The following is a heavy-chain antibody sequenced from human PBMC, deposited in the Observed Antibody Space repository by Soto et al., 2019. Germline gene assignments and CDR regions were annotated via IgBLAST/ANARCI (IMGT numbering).Heavy chain of an antibody. CDR1: GFTFSSYA. Sequence: GGSLRLSCAASGFTFSSYAMSWVRQAPGEGLEWVSAISGSGGSTYYADSVKGRFTISRDNSKNTLYLQMNSLRAEDTAVYYCAKDRLGYCSGGSCYDAFDIWGQGTMVTVSS. CDR2: ISGSGGST. J-gene: IGHJ3*02. CDR3: AKDRLGYCSGGSCYDAFDI. D-gene: IGHD2-15*01. V-gene: IGHV3-23*01.